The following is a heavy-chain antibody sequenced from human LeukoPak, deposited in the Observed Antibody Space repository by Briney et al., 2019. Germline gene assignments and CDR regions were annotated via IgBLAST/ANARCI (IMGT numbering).Heavy chain of an antibody. CDR1: EFTFSSYG. V-gene: IGHV3-48*04. CDR3: ARAPRYSGSGGDAFDI. D-gene: IGHD5-12*01. J-gene: IGHJ3*02. CDR2: ISSSSGTI. Sequence: GGSLRLSCAVSEFTFSSYGMNWVRQAPGKGLEWVSYISSSSGTIYYADSVKGRFTISRDNAKNSLYLQMNSLRAEDTAVYYCARAPRYSGSGGDAFDIWGQGTMVTVSS.